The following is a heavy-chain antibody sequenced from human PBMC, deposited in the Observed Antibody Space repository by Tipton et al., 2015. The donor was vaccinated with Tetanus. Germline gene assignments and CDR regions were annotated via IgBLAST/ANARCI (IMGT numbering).Heavy chain of an antibody. V-gene: IGHV3-48*01. J-gene: IGHJ6*02. CDR3: ARVVRDYYYGMDV. CDR1: GGSFSSYS. Sequence: LSLTCAVSGGSFSSYSMNWVRQAPGKGLEWISYIGSFSRTINYADSVRGRFTTFRDNAKSSLYLQMSRLRAEDTAVYYCARVVRDYYYGMDVWGQGTTVTVSS. CDR2: IGSFSRTI. D-gene: IGHD3-22*01.